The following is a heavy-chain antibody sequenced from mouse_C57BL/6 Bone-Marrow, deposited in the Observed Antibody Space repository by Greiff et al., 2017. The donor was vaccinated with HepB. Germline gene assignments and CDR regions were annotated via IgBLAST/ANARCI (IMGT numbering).Heavy chain of an antibody. CDR2: IHPNSGST. CDR3: ASYYYGSSYEAY. CDR1: SYTFTSYW. Sequence: VQLQQPGAELVKPGASVKLSFKASSYTFTSYWMHWVKQRPGQGLEWIGMIHPNSGSTNYNEKFKSKATLTVDKSSSTAYMQLSSLTSEDSAVYYCASYYYGSSYEAYWGQGTLVTVSA. J-gene: IGHJ3*01. D-gene: IGHD1-1*01. V-gene: IGHV1-64*01.